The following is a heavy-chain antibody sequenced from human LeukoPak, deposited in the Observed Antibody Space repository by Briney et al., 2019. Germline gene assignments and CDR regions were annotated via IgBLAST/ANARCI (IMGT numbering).Heavy chain of an antibody. J-gene: IGHJ4*02. D-gene: IGHD4-23*01. CDR2: ISSSSSTI. V-gene: IGHV3-48*02. CDR1: GFTFSSYS. Sequence: GGYLRLSCAASGFTFSSYSMNWARQAPGKGLEWVSYISSSSSTIYYADSVKGRFTISRDNAKNSLYLQMNSLRDEDTAVYYCASSANDYGGNPFDYWGQGTLVTVSS. CDR3: ASSANDYGGNPFDY.